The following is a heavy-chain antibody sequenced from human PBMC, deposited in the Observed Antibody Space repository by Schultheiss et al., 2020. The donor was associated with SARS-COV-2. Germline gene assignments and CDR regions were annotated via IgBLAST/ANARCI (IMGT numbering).Heavy chain of an antibody. J-gene: IGHJ4*02. Sequence: SCAASGFTFDDYAMHWVRQAPGKGLEWVSGISWNSGSIGYADSVKGRFTISRDNAKNSLYLQMNSLRAEDTAVYYCAGGTTVTNWGQGTLVTVSS. CDR3: AGGTTVTN. D-gene: IGHD4-11*01. CDR1: GFTFDDYA. V-gene: IGHV3-9*01. CDR2: ISWNSGSI.